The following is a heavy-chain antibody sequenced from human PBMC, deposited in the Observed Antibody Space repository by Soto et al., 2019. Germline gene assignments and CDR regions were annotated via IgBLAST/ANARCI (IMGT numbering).Heavy chain of an antibody. CDR3: ARQYSNGWPHYYYYGMDV. J-gene: IGHJ6*02. CDR1: GGSISSSSYY. CDR2: IYYSGST. D-gene: IGHD6-19*01. Sequence: SETLSLTCTVSGGSISSSSYYWGWIRQPPGKGLEWIGSIYYSGSTYYNPSLKSRVTISVDTSKNQFSLKLSSVTAADTAVYYCARQYSNGWPHYYYYGMDVWAQGTTVTVSS. V-gene: IGHV4-39*01.